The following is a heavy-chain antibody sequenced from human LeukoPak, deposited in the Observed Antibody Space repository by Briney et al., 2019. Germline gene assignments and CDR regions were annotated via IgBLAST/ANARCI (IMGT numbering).Heavy chain of an antibody. Sequence: PSETLSLTCTVSGGSISRSSYHWGWIRQPPGEALEWIGSVYYSGVTYYNPSLKSRVTISVDTSKNQFSLKLSSVTAADTAVYYCARVFSTNYYDNRGWFDPWGQGTLVTVSS. CDR3: ARVFSTNYYDNRGWFDP. V-gene: IGHV4-39*07. CDR2: VYYSGVT. J-gene: IGHJ5*02. CDR1: GGSISRSSYH. D-gene: IGHD3-22*01.